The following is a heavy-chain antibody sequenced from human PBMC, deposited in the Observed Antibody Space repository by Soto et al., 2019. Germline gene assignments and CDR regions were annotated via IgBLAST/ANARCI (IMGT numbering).Heavy chain of an antibody. V-gene: IGHV3-64*01. CDR2: ISSNGGST. D-gene: IGHD5-12*01. Sequence: EVQLVESGGGLVQPGGSLRLSCAASGFTFSRYAMHWVRQAAGKGLEYVSPISSNGGSTYYATSVKGRFTISRDNSKITLFLQMGSLSPEIAAVYYCARGGRGYEFAYWGQGSLVTVSS. CDR3: ARGGRGYEFAY. J-gene: IGHJ4*02. CDR1: GFTFSRYA.